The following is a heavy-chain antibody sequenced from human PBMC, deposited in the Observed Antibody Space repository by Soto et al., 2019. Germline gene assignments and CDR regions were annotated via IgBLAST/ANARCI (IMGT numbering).Heavy chain of an antibody. J-gene: IGHJ4*02. CDR1: GFTFDDYA. V-gene: IGHV3-43D*04. D-gene: IGHD2-15*01. Sequence: GGSLRLSCAASGFTFDDYAMHWVRQAPGKGLEWVSLISWDGGSTYYADSVKGRFTISRDNSKKSLYLQMNSLRAEDTAVYYCAKDQYCSGGSCYHAADYWGQGTLVTVSS. CDR2: ISWDGGST. CDR3: AKDQYCSGGSCYHAADY.